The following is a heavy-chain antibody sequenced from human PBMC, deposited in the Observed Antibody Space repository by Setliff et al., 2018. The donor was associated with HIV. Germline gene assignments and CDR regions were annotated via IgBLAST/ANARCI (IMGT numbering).Heavy chain of an antibody. V-gene: IGHV4-4*09. CDR1: GDSISSYY. CDR2: IYSTGDS. CDR3: ARYRRPPYYLDY. Sequence: SETLSLTCTVSGDSISSYYWSWIRQPPGKELGWIGYIYSTGDSNYNPSLKSRVTMAVDTSKNQFSLKLTSVTAADTAVYYCARYRRPPYYLDYWGQGTLVTAPQ. J-gene: IGHJ4*02. D-gene: IGHD3-16*02.